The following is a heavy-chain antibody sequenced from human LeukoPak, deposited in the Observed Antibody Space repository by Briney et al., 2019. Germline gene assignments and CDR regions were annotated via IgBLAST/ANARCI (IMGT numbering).Heavy chain of an antibody. CDR2: INSDGSST. Sequence: PGGSLRLSYAASGFTFSSYWMHWVRQPPGKGLVWVSRINSDGSSTTYADSVKGRFTISRDNAKNTLYLQMSSLRAEDTAVYYCARALSYDTSASTGYWGQGTLVTVSS. V-gene: IGHV3-74*01. D-gene: IGHD3-22*01. CDR3: ARALSYDTSASTGY. J-gene: IGHJ4*02. CDR1: GFTFSSYW.